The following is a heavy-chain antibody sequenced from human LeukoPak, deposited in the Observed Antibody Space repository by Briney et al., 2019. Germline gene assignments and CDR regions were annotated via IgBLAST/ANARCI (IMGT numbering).Heavy chain of an antibody. Sequence: SETLSLTCAVYGGSLSGYYWSWIRQPPGKGLEWIGEINHSGSTNYNPSLKSRVTISVDTSKNQFSLKLSSVTAADTAVYYCARVYCSGGSCYSNPFDYWGQGTLVTVSS. V-gene: IGHV4-34*01. D-gene: IGHD2-15*01. CDR2: INHSGST. CDR3: ARVYCSGGSCYSNPFDY. J-gene: IGHJ4*02. CDR1: GGSLSGYY.